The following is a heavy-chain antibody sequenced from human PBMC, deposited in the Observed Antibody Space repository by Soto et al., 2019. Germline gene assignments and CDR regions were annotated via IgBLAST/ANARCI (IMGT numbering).Heavy chain of an antibody. Sequence: EVQLLESGGGLVQPGGSLRLSCAASGFTFSSYAMSWVRQAPGKGLEWVSAITGSGDSTYYADSVKGRFTDSRDNSETTLYLQINSLRADYTAVFYFAKVFVFTIIEGFAYWGLGTLVTVSS. V-gene: IGHV3-23*01. CDR2: ITGSGDST. J-gene: IGHJ4*02. CDR3: AKVFVFTIIEGFAY. CDR1: GFTFSSYA. D-gene: IGHD3-3*01.